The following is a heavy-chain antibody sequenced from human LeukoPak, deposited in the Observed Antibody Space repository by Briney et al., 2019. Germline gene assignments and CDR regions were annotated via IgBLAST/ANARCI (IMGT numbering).Heavy chain of an antibody. CDR1: GYTFTSYD. CDR3: ARWEDTGAFDI. J-gene: IGHJ3*02. Sequence: ASVKVSCKVSGYTFTSYDINWVRQATGQGLEWMGWMNPNSGNTGYAQKFQGRVTITRNTSISTAYMELSSLRSEDTAVYYCARWEDTGAFDIWGQGTMVTVSS. V-gene: IGHV1-8*03. D-gene: IGHD1-26*01. CDR2: MNPNSGNT.